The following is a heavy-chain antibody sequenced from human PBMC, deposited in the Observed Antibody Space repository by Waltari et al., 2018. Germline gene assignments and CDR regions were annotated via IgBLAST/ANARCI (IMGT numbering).Heavy chain of an antibody. Sequence: QLQLQESGPGLVKPSETLSLTCTVSGGSISSSSYYWGWIRQPPGKGLEWIGSIYYSGSTYYNPSLKSRVTISVDTSKNQFSLKLSSVTAADTAVYYCAREKDSTFGPGLFEYSSSSGVGYWGQGTLVTVSS. J-gene: IGHJ4*02. CDR3: AREKDSTFGPGLFEYSSSSGVGY. V-gene: IGHV4-39*07. CDR1: GGSISSSSYY. D-gene: IGHD6-6*01. CDR2: IYYSGST.